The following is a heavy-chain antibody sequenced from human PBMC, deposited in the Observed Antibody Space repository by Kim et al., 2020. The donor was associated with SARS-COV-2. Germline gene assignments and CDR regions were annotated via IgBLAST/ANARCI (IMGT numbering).Heavy chain of an antibody. V-gene: IGHV4-34*01. CDR1: GGSFSGYY. J-gene: IGHJ4*02. CDR3: ARQGPGSARDY. D-gene: IGHD3-10*01. CDR2: INHSGST. Sequence: SETLSLTCAVYGGSFSGYYWSWIRQPPGKGLEWIGEINHSGSTNYNPSLKSRVTISVDTSKNQFSLKLSSVTAADTAVYYCARQGPGSARDYWGQGTLVTVSS.